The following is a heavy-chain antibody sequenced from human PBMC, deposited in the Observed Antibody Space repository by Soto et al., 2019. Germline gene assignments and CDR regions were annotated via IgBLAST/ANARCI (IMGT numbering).Heavy chain of an antibody. CDR2: IRQDGSEK. Sequence: GGSLRLSCAASGFTFSSYSISWVRQAPGKGLEWVANIRQDGSEKYYVDSVKGRFTISRDNAKNSLYLQMNSLRAEDTAVYYCATTRTPDAPFGYWGQGTLVTVSS. CDR3: ATTRTPDAPFGY. CDR1: GFTFSSYS. J-gene: IGHJ4*02. D-gene: IGHD3-16*01. V-gene: IGHV3-7*03.